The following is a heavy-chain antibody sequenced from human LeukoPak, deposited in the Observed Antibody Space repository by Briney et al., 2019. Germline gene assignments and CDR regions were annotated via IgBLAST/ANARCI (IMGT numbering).Heavy chain of an antibody. CDR3: ARGGNYGDSPGY. CDR2: IYYSGST. CDR1: GGSISISSYS. D-gene: IGHD4-17*01. Sequence: SETRSPTGTVSGGSISISSYSGGWIRQPPGRGLGWIGSIYYSGSTYYNPSLKSRVTISVDTSKNQFSLKLSSVTAADTAVYYCARGGNYGDSPGYRGQGTLVTVSS. J-gene: IGHJ4*02. V-gene: IGHV4-39*07.